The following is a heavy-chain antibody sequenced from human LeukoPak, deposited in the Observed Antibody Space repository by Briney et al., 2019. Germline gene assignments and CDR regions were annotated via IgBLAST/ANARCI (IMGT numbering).Heavy chain of an antibody. CDR3: ARGSDILTGYPTG. D-gene: IGHD3-9*01. V-gene: IGHV3-30*04. CDR1: GFTFSSYA. Sequence: GSLRLSCAASGFTFSSYAMHWVRQAPGKGLEWVAVISYDGSNKYYADSVKGRFTISRDNSKNTLYLQMNSLRAEDTAVYYCARGSDILTGYPTGGGQGTLVTVSS. J-gene: IGHJ4*02. CDR2: ISYDGSNK.